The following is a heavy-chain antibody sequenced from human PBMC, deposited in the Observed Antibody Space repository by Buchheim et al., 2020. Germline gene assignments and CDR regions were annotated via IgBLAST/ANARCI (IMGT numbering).Heavy chain of an antibody. CDR3: ARGDGSYYFPYFDY. V-gene: IGHV3-33*01. CDR1: GFTFSSYG. J-gene: IGHJ4*02. D-gene: IGHD1-26*01. Sequence: QVQLVESGGGVVQPGRSLRLSCAASGFTFSSYGMHWVRQAPGKGLEWVAVIWYDGSNKYYADSVKSRFTISRDNSKNTLYLQMNSLRAEDTAVYYCARGDGSYYFPYFDYWGQGTL. CDR2: IWYDGSNK.